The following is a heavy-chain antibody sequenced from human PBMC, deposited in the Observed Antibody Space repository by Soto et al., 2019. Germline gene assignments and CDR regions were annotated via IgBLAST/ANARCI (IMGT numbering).Heavy chain of an antibody. CDR1: GGSFSDYF. CDR3: GETTIAYYYGRDV. V-gene: IGHV4-34*01. J-gene: IGHJ6*02. D-gene: IGHD1-1*01. CDR2: INHSGTT. Sequence: QVQLQQCGAGLLKPSETLSLTCAVYGGSFSDYFWSWLRQPPGKGLEWIGEINHSGTTNYNPSLTSRVTISLDTSKNHFSLHRTSVTSADTAVYDSGETTIAYYYGRDVWCQGPTVAVSS.